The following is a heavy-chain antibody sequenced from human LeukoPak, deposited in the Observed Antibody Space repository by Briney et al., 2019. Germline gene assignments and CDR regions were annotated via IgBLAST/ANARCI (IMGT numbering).Heavy chain of an antibody. D-gene: IGHD1-1*01. V-gene: IGHV3-48*03. Sequence: GGSLRLSCAASGFTFSSYEMNWVRQAPGKGLEWVSYISSSGSTIYYADSVKGRFTISRDNSKSTLYLQMNSLRDDDTAIYYCAKENAGRTTGLDYWGQGTLVTVSS. CDR1: GFTFSSYE. J-gene: IGHJ4*02. CDR3: AKENAGRTTGLDY. CDR2: ISSSGSTI.